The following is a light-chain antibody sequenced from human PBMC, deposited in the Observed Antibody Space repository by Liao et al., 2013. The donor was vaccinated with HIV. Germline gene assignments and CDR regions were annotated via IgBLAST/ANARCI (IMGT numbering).Light chain of an antibody. CDR1: TLGDKY. Sequence: YDLTQPPSMSVSPGQTATITCSGETLGDKYASWYQQRPGQSPVLVIYEDTKRPSGIPERFSGSNSGNTAILVISGTQVMDEADYYCQAWDSTISYVFGTGTKVTVV. CDR2: EDT. V-gene: IGLV3-1*01. CDR3: QAWDSTISYV. J-gene: IGLJ1*01.